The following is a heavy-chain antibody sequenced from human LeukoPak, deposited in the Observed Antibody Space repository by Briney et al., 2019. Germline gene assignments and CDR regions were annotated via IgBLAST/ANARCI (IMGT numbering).Heavy chain of an antibody. J-gene: IGHJ6*03. V-gene: IGHV1-46*01. CDR2: INPSGGST. Sequence: ASVKVSCKASGYTFTSYYMHWVRQAPGQGLEWMGIINPSGGSTSYAQKFQGRVTMTRDMSTSTVYMELSSLRSDDTAVYYCARDGWFSTSGNYMDVWGKGTTATISS. D-gene: IGHD2-2*01. CDR3: ARDGWFSTSGNYMDV. CDR1: GYTFTSYY.